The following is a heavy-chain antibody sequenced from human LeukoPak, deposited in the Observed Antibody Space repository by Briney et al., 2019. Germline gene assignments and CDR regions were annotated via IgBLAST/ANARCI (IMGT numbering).Heavy chain of an antibody. J-gene: IGHJ3*02. Sequence: ASVKVSCKASGYTFTGYYILWVRQAPGQGLEWMGWINPNSGDTNYAQNFQGRVTMTRDTSISTACTELSGLRSGDTAVYFCARRGYYYDSSGRPADAFDIWGQGTMVTVSS. D-gene: IGHD3-22*01. V-gene: IGHV1-2*02. CDR1: GYTFTGYY. CDR2: INPNSGDT. CDR3: ARRGYYYDSSGRPADAFDI.